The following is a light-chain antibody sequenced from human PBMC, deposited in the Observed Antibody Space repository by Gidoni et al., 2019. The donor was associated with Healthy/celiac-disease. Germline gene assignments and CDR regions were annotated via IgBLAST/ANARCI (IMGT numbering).Light chain of an antibody. V-gene: IGKV1-9*01. CDR2: AAS. J-gene: IGKJ4*01. CDR1: QCISSY. CDR3: QQLNNYPPT. Sequence: DIQLTQSPSFLSASVGDRVTITCRASQCISSYLAWYQQTPGKAPKLLIYAASTLQSGVQSRFSGSGSGTEFTLTISSLQPEDFATYYCQQLNNYPPTFGGGTKVEIK.